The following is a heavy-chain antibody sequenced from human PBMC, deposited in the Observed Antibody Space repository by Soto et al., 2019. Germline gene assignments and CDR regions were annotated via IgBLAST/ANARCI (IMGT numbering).Heavy chain of an antibody. CDR3: AKAPDAFDI. V-gene: IGHV3-23*01. CDR1: GVTFSRYA. J-gene: IGHJ3*02. Sequence: GGSRILSCAASGVTFSRYAMSWVRQAPGKGLEWVSAISGSGGSTYYADSVKGRFTISRDNSKDTLYLQMNSLRAEDTAVYYCAKAPDAFDIWGQGTMVTVSS. CDR2: ISGSGGST.